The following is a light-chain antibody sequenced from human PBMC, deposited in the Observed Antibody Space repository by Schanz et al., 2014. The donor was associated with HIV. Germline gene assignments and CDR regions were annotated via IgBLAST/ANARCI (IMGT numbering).Light chain of an antibody. CDR3: MQSLHNPRT. CDR2: AAS. V-gene: IGKV1-17*03. Sequence: DIQMTQSPSAMSASVGDRVTITCRASQGISNYLAWFQQKPGKVPKRLIYAASSLQSGVPSRFSGIGSGTEFTLKISRVEAEDVGLYYCMQSLHNPRTFGRGTKVEIK. J-gene: IGKJ1*01. CDR1: QGISNY.